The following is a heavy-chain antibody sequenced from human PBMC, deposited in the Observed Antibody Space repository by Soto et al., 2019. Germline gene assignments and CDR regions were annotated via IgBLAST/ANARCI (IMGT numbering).Heavy chain of an antibody. J-gene: IGHJ5*02. CDR2: IIPMTGTP. CDR1: GGIFSSFS. CDR3: ARCPILPGATSWLDP. D-gene: IGHD2-2*01. Sequence: QVQLVQSGAEVKTPGSSVEVSCKASGGIFSSFSITWVRQVPGHGLEWMGGIIPMTGTPNYAEKFQGRLTLTADASTRTAYLVLCSLKSEDTAVYYCARCPILPGATSWLDPWGQGTVVIVSS. V-gene: IGHV1-69*01.